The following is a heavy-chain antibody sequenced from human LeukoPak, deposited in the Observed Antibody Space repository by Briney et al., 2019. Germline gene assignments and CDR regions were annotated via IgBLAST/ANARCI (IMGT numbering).Heavy chain of an antibody. CDR3: AKSGQRGYYFDY. V-gene: IGHV3-30*18. D-gene: IGHD6-25*01. J-gene: IGHJ4*02. CDR2: ISYDGSNK. Sequence: GGSLRLSCAASGFTFSSYGMHWVRQAPGKGPEWVAVISYDGSNKYYADSVKGRFTISRDNSKNTLYLQMNSLRAEDTAVYYCAKSGQRGYYFDYWGQGTLVTVSS. CDR1: GFTFSSYG.